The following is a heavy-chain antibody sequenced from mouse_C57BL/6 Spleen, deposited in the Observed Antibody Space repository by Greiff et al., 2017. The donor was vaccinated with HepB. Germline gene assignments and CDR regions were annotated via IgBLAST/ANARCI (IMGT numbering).Heavy chain of an antibody. CDR3: ARDYAMDY. CDR2: IYPGDGDT. J-gene: IGHJ4*01. CDR1: GYAFSSSW. V-gene: IGHV1-82*01. Sequence: VMLKQSGPELVKPGASVKISCKASGYAFSSSWMNWVKQRPGKGLEWIGRIYPGDGDTNYNGKFKGKATLTADKSSSTAYMQLSSLTSEDSAVYFCARDYAMDYWGQGTSVTVSS.